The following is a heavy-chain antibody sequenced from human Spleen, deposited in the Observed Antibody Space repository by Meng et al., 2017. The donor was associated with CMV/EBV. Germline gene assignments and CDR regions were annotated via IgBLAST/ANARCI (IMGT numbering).Heavy chain of an antibody. J-gene: IGHJ4*02. CDR1: GDSISSDIW. D-gene: IGHD1-1*01. V-gene: IGHV4-4*02. Sequence: QQWRPGPVKPSGTSSLTCTSLGDSISSDIWWSWARQPPGKGLEWIGEVYHRGDTNYNPSLKSRVVISVDRSKNQFSLNLSSVTAADTAXYYCGRDQGRQLINHWGQGTLVTVSS. CDR2: VYHRGDT. CDR3: GRDQGRQLINH.